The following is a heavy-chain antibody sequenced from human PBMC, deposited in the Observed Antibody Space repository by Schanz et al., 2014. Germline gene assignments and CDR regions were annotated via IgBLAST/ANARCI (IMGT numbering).Heavy chain of an antibody. D-gene: IGHD5-12*01. CDR2: IDYSGYS. J-gene: IGHJ4*02. V-gene: IGHV4-59*08. CDR3: ARLGGYRNDY. Sequence: QVQLQESGPGLVKPSETLSLTCTVSGGSIRSLYWSWIRQPPGKGLEWLAYIDYSGYSNYSPSLGGRLPISMDTSKNQFSLKLTSLTAADTAVYYCARLGGYRNDYWGQGTLVTVSS. CDR1: GGSIRSLY.